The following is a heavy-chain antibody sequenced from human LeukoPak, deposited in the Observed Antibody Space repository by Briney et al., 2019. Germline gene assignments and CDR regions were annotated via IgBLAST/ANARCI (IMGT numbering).Heavy chain of an antibody. CDR2: IWYDGSNK. Sequence: GGSLRLSCAASGFTFSSYGMHWVRQAPGKGLEWVAVIWYDGSNKYYADSVEGRFTISRDNSKNTLYLQMNSLRAEDTAVYYCARELVQGLYYYGMDVWGQGTTVTVSS. CDR1: GFTFSSYG. V-gene: IGHV3-33*01. D-gene: IGHD6-13*01. J-gene: IGHJ6*02. CDR3: ARELVQGLYYYGMDV.